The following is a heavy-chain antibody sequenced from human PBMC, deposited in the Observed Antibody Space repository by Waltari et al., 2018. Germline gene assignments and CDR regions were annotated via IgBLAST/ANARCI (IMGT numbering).Heavy chain of an antibody. Sequence: QVQLQESGPGLVKPSETLSLTCTVSGGSISSHYWSWIRQPPGKGMEWIGYIYYSGSTNYNPSLKSRVTISVDTSKNQFSLKLSSVTAADTAVYYCARVAYSSSWDWYFDLWGRGTLVTVSS. J-gene: IGHJ2*01. CDR1: GGSISSHY. CDR2: IYYSGST. D-gene: IGHD6-13*01. CDR3: ARVAYSSSWDWYFDL. V-gene: IGHV4-59*11.